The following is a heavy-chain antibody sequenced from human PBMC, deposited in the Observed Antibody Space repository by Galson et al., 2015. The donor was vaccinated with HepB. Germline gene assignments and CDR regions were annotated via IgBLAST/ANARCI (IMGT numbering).Heavy chain of an antibody. J-gene: IGHJ3*02. V-gene: IGHV1-46*03. CDR1: GFTFTSYY. CDR2: IKSSGGST. CDR3: ASPQIPLITAHSPADAFDI. D-gene: IGHD6-6*01. Sequence: SLKLSCKASGFTFTSYYMHWVRQAPGQGLEWMGIIKSSGGSTYYAQKVQGRFTMTRDTSTNTIYMELCSLRSEDTAVYYCASPQIPLITAHSPADAFDIWGQGTMVTVSS.